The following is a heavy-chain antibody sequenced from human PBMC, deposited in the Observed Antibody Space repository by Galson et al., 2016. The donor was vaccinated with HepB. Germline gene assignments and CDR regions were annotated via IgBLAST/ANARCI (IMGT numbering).Heavy chain of an antibody. CDR2: ITGSGDTT. J-gene: IGHJ4*02. Sequence: LRLSCAASGFTFSSYAMHWVRQAPGKGLEYLSAITGSGDTTYYANSVKGRFTISRDNSENMLYLQMGSLRAEDMAVYYCARDTLSSPWDLDYWGQGTLVTVSS. CDR1: GFTFSSYA. V-gene: IGHV3-64*01. CDR3: ARDTLSSPWDLDY. D-gene: IGHD2-2*01.